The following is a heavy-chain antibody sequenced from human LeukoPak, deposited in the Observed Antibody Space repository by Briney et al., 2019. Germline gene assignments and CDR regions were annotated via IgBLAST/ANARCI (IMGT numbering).Heavy chain of an antibody. J-gene: IGHJ4*02. D-gene: IGHD3-22*01. CDR3: ARAETYYYDSSGYYFDD. Sequence: PGGSLRLSCAASGFTFSNYGMSWVRQAPGKGLEWISAISGTGGSTYYADSVKGRFTISRDNSKNTLYLQMNSLRAEDTAIYYCARAETYYYDSSGYYFDDWGQGTLVTVSS. CDR1: GFTFSNYG. CDR2: ISGTGGST. V-gene: IGHV3-23*01.